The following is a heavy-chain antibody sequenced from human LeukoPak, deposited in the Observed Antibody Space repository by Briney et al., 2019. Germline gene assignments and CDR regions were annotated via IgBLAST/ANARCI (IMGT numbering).Heavy chain of an antibody. J-gene: IGHJ6*02. CDR1: GFTFGDYA. CDR3: TRNDYGDFQFDYGMDV. V-gene: IGHV3-49*04. D-gene: IGHD4-17*01. Sequence: GGSLRLSCTASGFTFGDYAMSWVRQAPGKGLERVGFIRSKAYGGTTEYAASVRGRFTISRDDSKSIAYLQMNSLKTEDTAVYYCTRNDYGDFQFDYGMDVWGQGTTATVSS. CDR2: IRSKAYGGTT.